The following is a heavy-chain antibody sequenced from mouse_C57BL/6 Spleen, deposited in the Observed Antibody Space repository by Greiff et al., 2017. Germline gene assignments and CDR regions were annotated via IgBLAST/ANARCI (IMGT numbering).Heavy chain of an antibody. J-gene: IGHJ3*01. Sequence: QVQLQQSGPELVKPGASVKISCKASGYAFSSSWMNWVKQRPGKGLEWIGRIYPGDGDTNYNGKFKGKATLTADKSSSTAYMQLSSLTSEDSAVYFCARLDWDAFAYWGQGTLVTVSA. CDR2: IYPGDGDT. D-gene: IGHD4-1*01. V-gene: IGHV1-82*01. CDR3: ARLDWDAFAY. CDR1: GYAFSSSW.